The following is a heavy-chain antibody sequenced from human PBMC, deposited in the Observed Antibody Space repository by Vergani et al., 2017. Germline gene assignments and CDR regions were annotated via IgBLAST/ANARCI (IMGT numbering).Heavy chain of an antibody. CDR3: ARERGAMDR. CDR1: GFTLHDYY. J-gene: IGHJ4*02. V-gene: IGHV3-11*04. CDR2: ISSDSRTI. D-gene: IGHD3-10*01. Sequence: QEQLVVSGGTLVKPGGSLRLSCVVSGFTLHDYYMSWIRQAPGKGLEWVADISSDSRTIYYADSVKGRVTISRDNARNSVFLQIDSLRVNDTAVYFCARERGAMDRWGQGTLVTVSS.